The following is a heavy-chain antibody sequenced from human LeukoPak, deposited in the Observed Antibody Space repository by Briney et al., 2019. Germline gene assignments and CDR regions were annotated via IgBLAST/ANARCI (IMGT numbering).Heavy chain of an antibody. J-gene: IGHJ1*01. CDR1: GFTFDDYA. D-gene: IGHD1-26*01. CDR2: ISWNSGSI. Sequence: GGSLRLSCAASGFTFDDYAMHWVRQAPGKGLEWVSGISWNSGSIGYADSVKGRFTISRDNAKNSLYLQMNSLRAEDTAVYYCAREGIVGATSHWGQGTLVTVSS. CDR3: AREGIVGATSH. V-gene: IGHV3-9*01.